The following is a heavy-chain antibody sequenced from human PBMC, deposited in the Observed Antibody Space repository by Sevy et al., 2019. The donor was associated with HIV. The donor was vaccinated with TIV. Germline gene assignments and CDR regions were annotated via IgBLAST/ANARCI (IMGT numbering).Heavy chain of an antibody. Sequence: GGSLRLSCAASGFTFSSYAMHWVRQAPGKGLEWVALISYDGSNKYYADSVKGRFTISRDNSKNTLYLQMNSLRAEDTAVYYCARVRTYYYDMNSDYYGMDVWGQGTTVTVSS. J-gene: IGHJ6*02. D-gene: IGHD3-22*01. CDR2: ISYDGSNK. CDR1: GFTFSSYA. CDR3: ARVRTYYYDMNSDYYGMDV. V-gene: IGHV3-30-3*01.